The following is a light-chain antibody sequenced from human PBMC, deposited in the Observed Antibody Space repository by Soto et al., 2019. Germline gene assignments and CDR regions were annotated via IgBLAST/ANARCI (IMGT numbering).Light chain of an antibody. Sequence: EIVMTQSPATLSGSAGERATVSCRASQSVSSDLAWYHQKPGQAPRLLIYGASTRATGIPARFSGSGSGTEFTLTINRLQSEDFAVYYSQQYNNWPRTFGQGTKVDIK. CDR3: QQYNNWPRT. J-gene: IGKJ1*01. V-gene: IGKV3-15*01. CDR1: QSVSSD. CDR2: GAS.